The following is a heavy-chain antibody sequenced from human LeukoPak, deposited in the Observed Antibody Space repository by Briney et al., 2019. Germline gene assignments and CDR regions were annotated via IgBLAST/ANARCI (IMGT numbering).Heavy chain of an antibody. Sequence: ASVKVSCKASGGTFSSYAISWVRQAPGQGLEWMGGIIPIFGTANYAQKFQGRVTITADESTSTAYMELGSLRSEDTAVYYCATSDFWSGYYVRFDPWGQGTLVTVSS. CDR1: GGTFSSYA. D-gene: IGHD3-3*01. CDR2: IIPIFGTA. J-gene: IGHJ5*02. V-gene: IGHV1-69*13. CDR3: ATSDFWSGYYVRFDP.